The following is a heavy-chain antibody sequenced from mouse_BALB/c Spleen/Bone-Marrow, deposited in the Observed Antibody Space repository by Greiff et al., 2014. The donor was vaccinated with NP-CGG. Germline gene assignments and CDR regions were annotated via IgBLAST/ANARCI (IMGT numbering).Heavy chain of an antibody. V-gene: IGHV1-82*01. CDR3: ARSDGYCDMDY. D-gene: IGHD2-3*01. Sequence: QVQLQQSGPELVKPGASVKISCKASGYAFSSSWMNWVKQRPGQGLEWIGRIYPGDGDTKYNGKFKGKATLTADKSSSTAYMQLSSLTSVDSAVYFCARSDGYCDMDYWGQGTSVTVSS. CDR2: IYPGDGDT. CDR1: GYAFSSSW. J-gene: IGHJ4*01.